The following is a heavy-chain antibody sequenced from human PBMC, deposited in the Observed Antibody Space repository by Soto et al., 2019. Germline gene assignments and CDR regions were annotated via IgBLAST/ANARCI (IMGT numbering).Heavy chain of an antibody. CDR3: ARLYYYDSSGYYPLFGY. CDR1: GYKFSVYW. Sequence: GESLKISCKASGYKFSVYWIGWVRQMPGKGLEWMGIIYPGDSDTRYSPSFQGQVTISADKSISTAYLQWSSLKASDTAMYYCARLYYYDSSGYYPLFGYWGQGALVTVSS. D-gene: IGHD3-22*01. J-gene: IGHJ4*02. CDR2: IYPGDSDT. V-gene: IGHV5-51*01.